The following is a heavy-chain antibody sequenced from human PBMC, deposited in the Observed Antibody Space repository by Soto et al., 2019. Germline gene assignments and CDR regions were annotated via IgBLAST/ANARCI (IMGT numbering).Heavy chain of an antibody. Sequence: GGSLRLSCAASGFTFSSYAMSWVRQAPGKGLEWVSVISGSGGSTYYADSVKGRFTISRDNSKNTLYLQMNSLRAEDTAVYYCAKASRSGSYSGLDYWGQGTLVTVSS. D-gene: IGHD3-10*01. V-gene: IGHV3-23*01. CDR1: GFTFSSYA. CDR2: ISGSGGST. J-gene: IGHJ4*02. CDR3: AKASRSGSYSGLDY.